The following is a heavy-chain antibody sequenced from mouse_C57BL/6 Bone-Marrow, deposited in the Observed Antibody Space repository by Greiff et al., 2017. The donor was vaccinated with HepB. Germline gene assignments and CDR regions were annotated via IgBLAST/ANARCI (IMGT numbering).Heavy chain of an antibody. CDR1: GYTFTSYD. CDR3: ARSPYDYDDDY. J-gene: IGHJ2*01. V-gene: IGHV1-85*01. D-gene: IGHD2-4*01. CDR2: IYPRDGST. Sequence: VKLQQSGPELVKPGASVKLSCKASGYTFTSYDINWVKQRPGQGLEWIGWIYPRDGSTQYNEKFKGKATLTVDTSSSTAYMELHSLTSEDAAVYFCARSPYDYDDDYWGQGTTLTVSS.